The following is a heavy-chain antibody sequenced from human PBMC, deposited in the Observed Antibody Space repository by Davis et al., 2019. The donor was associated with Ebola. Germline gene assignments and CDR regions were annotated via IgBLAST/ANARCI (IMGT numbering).Heavy chain of an antibody. V-gene: IGHV3-30*02. Sequence: PGGSLRLSCAASGFTFSSYGMHWVRQAPGKGLEWVAFIRYDGSNKYYADSVKGRFTISRDNSKNTLYLQMNSLRAEDTAVYYCANLGDIVAPYYYYYGMDVWGQGTTVTVSS. CDR1: GFTFSSYG. D-gene: IGHD5-12*01. CDR3: ANLGDIVAPYYYYYGMDV. CDR2: IRYDGSNK. J-gene: IGHJ6*02.